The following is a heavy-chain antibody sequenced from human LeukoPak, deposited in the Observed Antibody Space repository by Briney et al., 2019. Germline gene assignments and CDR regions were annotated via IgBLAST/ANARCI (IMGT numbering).Heavy chain of an antibody. V-gene: IGHV4-59*01. CDR3: ARVGTDYDFWSGYYTGFRALWFDP. Sequence: SETLSLTCTVAYDSISSYYWSWIRQPPGKGLEWIGYIHNSGSTMYNPSLKSRLAMSLDTSKNQFSLNLNSVTAADTAVYYCARVGTDYDFWSGYYTGFRALWFDPWGQGTLVTVSS. D-gene: IGHD3-3*01. J-gene: IGHJ5*02. CDR2: IHNSGST. CDR1: YDSISSYY.